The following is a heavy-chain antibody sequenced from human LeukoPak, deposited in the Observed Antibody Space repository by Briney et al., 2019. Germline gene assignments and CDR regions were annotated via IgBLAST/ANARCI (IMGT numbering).Heavy chain of an antibody. CDR2: IKGDGSDK. CDR1: GFTFSSSW. J-gene: IGHJ5*02. V-gene: IGHV3-7*01. Sequence: PGGSLRLSCAASGFTFSSSWMTWVRQAPGKGLEWLANIKGDGSDKNYVDSVKGRFTISRDNAKNSLFLQMNSLRAEDTAVYYCATTRGLWWFDPWGQGTLVTVSS. D-gene: IGHD3/OR15-3a*01. CDR3: ATTRGLWWFDP.